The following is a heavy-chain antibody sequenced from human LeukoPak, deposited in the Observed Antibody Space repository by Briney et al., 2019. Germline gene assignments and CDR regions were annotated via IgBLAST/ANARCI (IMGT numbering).Heavy chain of an antibody. V-gene: IGHV3-48*01. CDR1: AFTFSSYG. CDR2: ISSSSSTI. CDR3: ARALADY. J-gene: IGHJ4*02. Sequence: GGSLRLSCAASAFTFSSYGMSWVRQAPGKGLEWVSYISSSSSTIYYADSVKGRFTISRDNAKNSLYLQMNSLRAEDTAVYYCARALADYWGQGTLVTVSS.